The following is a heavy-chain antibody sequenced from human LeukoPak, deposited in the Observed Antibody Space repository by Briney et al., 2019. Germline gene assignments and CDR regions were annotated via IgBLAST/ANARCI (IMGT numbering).Heavy chain of an antibody. CDR1: GYTFTSYG. D-gene: IGHD1-26*01. CDR2: ISAYNGNT. Sequence: GASVKVSCKASGYTFTSYGISWVRQAPGQGLEWMGRISAYNGNTVYAQNLQGRVTMTTDTSTSTAYMELRSLGSDDTAVYYCARVSGSYYGYYYYYYMDVWGKGTTVTVSS. J-gene: IGHJ6*03. CDR3: ARVSGSYYGYYYYYYMDV. V-gene: IGHV1-18*01.